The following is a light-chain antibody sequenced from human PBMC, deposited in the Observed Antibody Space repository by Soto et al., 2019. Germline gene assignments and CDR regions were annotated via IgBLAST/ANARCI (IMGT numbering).Light chain of an antibody. CDR1: QSVLYSSNNKNY. CDR2: WAS. J-gene: IGKJ1*01. V-gene: IGKV4-1*01. Sequence: DIVMTQSPDSLAVSLGERATINCKSSQSVLYSSNNKNYLAWYQQKPGQPPKLLIYWASTRESGVPDRFSGGGSGKDFTLTIRSLQAEDVAVYYCQQYYSTPPWTFGQGTKVEIK. CDR3: QQYYSTPPWT.